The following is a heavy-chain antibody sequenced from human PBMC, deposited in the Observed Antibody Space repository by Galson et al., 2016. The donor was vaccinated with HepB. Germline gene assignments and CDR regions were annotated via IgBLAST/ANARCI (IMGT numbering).Heavy chain of an antibody. CDR3: ARGIDWGIDS. D-gene: IGHD7-27*01. CDR2: VNSDASSA. V-gene: IGHV3-74*01. Sequence: SLRLSCAASGFTFSNYAMNWVRQAPGKGLVWVSRVNSDASSASYADSVKGRLTISRDNAKNTLYLQMNSLRVEDTAMYYCARGIDWGIDSWGQGTLVTVSS. CDR1: GFTFSNYA. J-gene: IGHJ4*02.